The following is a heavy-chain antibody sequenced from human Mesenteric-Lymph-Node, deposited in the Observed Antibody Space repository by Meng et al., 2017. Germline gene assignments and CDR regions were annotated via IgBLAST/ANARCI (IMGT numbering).Heavy chain of an antibody. Sequence: ASVKVSCKASGYTFTSYAMHWVRQAPGQRLEWMGWINAGNGNTNYSQKFQGRVTITRDTSASTAYMELSSLRSDDTAVYYCARDLFDWLQTLGYWGQGTVVTFSS. D-gene: IGHD3-9*01. CDR2: INAGNGNT. CDR1: GYTFTSYA. J-gene: IGHJ4*02. CDR3: ARDLFDWLQTLGY. V-gene: IGHV1-3*01.